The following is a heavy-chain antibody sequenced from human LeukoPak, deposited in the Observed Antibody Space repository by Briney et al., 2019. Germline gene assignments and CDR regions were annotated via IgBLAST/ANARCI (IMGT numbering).Heavy chain of an antibody. CDR2: IYYRGST. CDR3: ARSPMGDYGSGSRWFDP. Sequence: SQTLSLTCTVYGGSISSGGYYWSWIRQHPGKGLEWIGYIYYRGSTYYNPTLKSRITISLDPSANQFSLKLSSVTAADTAVYYCARSPMGDYGSGSRWFDPWGQGTLVSVSS. D-gene: IGHD3-10*01. J-gene: IGHJ5*02. CDR1: GGSISSGGYY. V-gene: IGHV4-31*03.